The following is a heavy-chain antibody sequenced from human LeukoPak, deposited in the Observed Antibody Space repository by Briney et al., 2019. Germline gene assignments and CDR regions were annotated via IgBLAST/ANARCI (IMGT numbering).Heavy chain of an antibody. CDR3: ARDQAGELGPDY. CDR2: IYYSGST. J-gene: IGHJ4*02. D-gene: IGHD3-16*01. Sequence: KPSETLSLTCTVSGGSISSGDYYWSWIRQPPGKGLEWIGYIYYSGSTYYNPSLKSRVTISVDTSKNQFSLKLSSVTAADTAVYYCARDQAGELGPDYWGQGTLVTVSS. V-gene: IGHV4-30-4*01. CDR1: GGSISSGDYY.